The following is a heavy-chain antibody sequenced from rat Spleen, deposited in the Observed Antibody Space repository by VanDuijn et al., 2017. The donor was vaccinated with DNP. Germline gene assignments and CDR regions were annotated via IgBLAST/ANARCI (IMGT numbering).Heavy chain of an antibody. D-gene: IGHD1-6*01. CDR3: ARESVYYGLLPPFAY. V-gene: IGHV1-57*01. Sequence: QVQLQQSGAELAKPGSSVKISCKASGYTFTSYDISWIKQTTGQGLEYIGYINTGSGGTYYNEKFKGKATLTVDKSSSTAFMQLSSLTPEDTAVYYCARESVYYGLLPPFAYWGQGTLVTVSS. CDR2: INTGSGGT. J-gene: IGHJ3*01. CDR1: GYTFTSYD.